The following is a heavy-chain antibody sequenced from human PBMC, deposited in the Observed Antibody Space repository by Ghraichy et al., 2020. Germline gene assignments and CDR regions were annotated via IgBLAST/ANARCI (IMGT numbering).Heavy chain of an antibody. D-gene: IGHD4-17*01. CDR1: GGSISSYS. CDR2: ISYSGAT. Sequence: SETLSLTCTVSGGSISSYSWSWIRQPPGKGLEWIGYISYSGATNHNPSLKSRVTISVDTSKNQFSLKLSSVTAADTAVYYCARHIYADYYFDYWGQGTLVTVSS. J-gene: IGHJ4*02. CDR3: ARHIYADYYFDY. V-gene: IGHV4-59*08.